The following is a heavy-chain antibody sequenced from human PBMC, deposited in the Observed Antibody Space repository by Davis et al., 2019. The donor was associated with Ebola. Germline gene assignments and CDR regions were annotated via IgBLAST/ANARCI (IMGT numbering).Heavy chain of an antibody. CDR1: GFTFDNFW. CDR2: IYRDGSEK. CDR3: AREATNYYDSSGYPNWFDP. J-gene: IGHJ5*02. D-gene: IGHD3-22*01. Sequence: GESLKISCAASGFTFDNFWMSWVRQAPGKGLEWMANIYRDGSEKYYVDSVKGRFTISRDNAKNSLYLQMNSLRDEDTAVYYCAREATNYYDSSGYPNWFDPWGQGTLVTVSS. V-gene: IGHV3-7*01.